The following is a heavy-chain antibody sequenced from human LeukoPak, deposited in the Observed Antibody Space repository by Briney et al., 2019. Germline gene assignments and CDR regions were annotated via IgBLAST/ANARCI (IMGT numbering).Heavy chain of an antibody. Sequence: GGSLRLSCAASGFTFSSYSMNWVRQAPGKGLEWVSSISSSSSYIYYADSVKGRFTISRDNAKNSLYLQMNSLRAEDTAVYYCARDGSITMVRRVIAYWGQGTLVTVSS. CDR1: GFTFSSYS. CDR2: ISSSSSYI. V-gene: IGHV3-21*01. D-gene: IGHD3-10*01. J-gene: IGHJ4*02. CDR3: ARDGSITMVRRVIAY.